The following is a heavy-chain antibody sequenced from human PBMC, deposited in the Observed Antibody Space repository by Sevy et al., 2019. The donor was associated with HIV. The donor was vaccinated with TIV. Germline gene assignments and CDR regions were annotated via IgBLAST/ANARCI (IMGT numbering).Heavy chain of an antibody. J-gene: IGHJ4*02. CDR1: GYTLSEVS. D-gene: IGHD1-7*01. V-gene: IGHV1-24*01. Sequence: ASVKVSCKVPGYTLSEVSMHWVRQAPGKGLEWMGGFVPEDGEIVYTQNFQGRVTVAEDTLTDTAYLEVTNLRSEDTATYFCVIGDTPRLTGSGTRLKDQSLNYIHFWGQGTLVTVSS. CDR3: VIGDTPRLTGSGTRLKDQSLNYIHF. CDR2: FVPEDGEI.